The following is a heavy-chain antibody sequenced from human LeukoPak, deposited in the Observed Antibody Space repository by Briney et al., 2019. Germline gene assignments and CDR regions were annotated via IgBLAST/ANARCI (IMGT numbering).Heavy chain of an antibody. D-gene: IGHD2-21*02. CDR2: IYYSGSN. J-gene: IGHJ6*03. CDR1: GWSFSGYY. CDR3: ARGVAYCGGDRYSDLLYYYYYMDV. Sequence: PSETLSLTCAVYGWSFSGYYWSWIRQPPGKGLEWIGYIYYSGSNNYNPSLKSRVTISVDTSKNQFSLKLSSVTAADTAVYYCARGVAYCGGDRYSDLLYYYYYMDVWGKGTTVTVSS. V-gene: IGHV4-59*01.